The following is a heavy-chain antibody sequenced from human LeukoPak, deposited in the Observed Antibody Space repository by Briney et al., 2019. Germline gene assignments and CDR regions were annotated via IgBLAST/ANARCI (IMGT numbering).Heavy chain of an antibody. D-gene: IGHD5-24*01. V-gene: IGHV1-8*01. CDR3: AGTDNPAPLGAFDI. CDR2: MNPNSGNT. CDR1: GYTFTSYD. J-gene: IGHJ3*02. Sequence: ASVKVSCKASGYTFTSYDINWVRQATGQGLEWMGWMNPNSGNTGYAQKFQGRVTMTRNTSISAAYMELSSLRSEDTAVYYCAGTDNPAPLGAFDIWGQGTMVTVSS.